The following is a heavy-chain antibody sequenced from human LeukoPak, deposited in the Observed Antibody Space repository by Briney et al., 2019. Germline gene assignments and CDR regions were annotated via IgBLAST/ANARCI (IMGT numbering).Heavy chain of an antibody. Sequence: SETLSLTCTVSGGSISSSSYYWGWIRQPAGKGLEWIGRIYTSGSTNYNPSLKSRVTISVDTSKNQFSLKLSSVTAADTAVYYCASYNWNTYYYYMDVWGKGTTVTVSS. CDR3: ASYNWNTYYYYMDV. V-gene: IGHV4-61*02. CDR2: IYTSGST. CDR1: GGSISSSSYY. D-gene: IGHD1-1*01. J-gene: IGHJ6*03.